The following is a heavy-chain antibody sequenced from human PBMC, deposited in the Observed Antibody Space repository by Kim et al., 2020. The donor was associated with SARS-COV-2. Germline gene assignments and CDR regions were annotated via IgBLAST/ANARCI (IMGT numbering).Heavy chain of an antibody. V-gene: IGHV3-30-3*01. CDR3: ARDVDY. Sequence: GGSLRLSCAASGFTFSSYAMHWVRQAPGKGLEWVAVISYDGSNKYYADSVKGRFTISRDNSKNTLYLQMNSLRAEDTAVYYCARDVDYWGQGTLVTVSS. J-gene: IGHJ4*02. CDR1: GFTFSSYA. CDR2: ISYDGSNK.